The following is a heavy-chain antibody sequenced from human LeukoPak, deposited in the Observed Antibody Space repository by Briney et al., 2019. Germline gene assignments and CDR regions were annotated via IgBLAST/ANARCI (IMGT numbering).Heavy chain of an antibody. CDR3: VKETFTVTSPFDS. CDR1: GFTFSAYA. D-gene: IGHD3-16*01. J-gene: IGHJ4*02. V-gene: IGHV3-64D*09. CDR2: INSNGGST. Sequence: PGGSLRLPCSASGFTFSAYAMHWVRQAPGKGLEYVSAINSNGGSTYYADSVKGRFTISRDNSKNTVFLQMSSLRVEDTAVYYCVKETFTVTSPFDSWGQGTQVTVSS.